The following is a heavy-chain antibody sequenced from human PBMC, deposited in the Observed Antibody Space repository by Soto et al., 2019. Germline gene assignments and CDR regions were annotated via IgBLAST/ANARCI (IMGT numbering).Heavy chain of an antibody. D-gene: IGHD5-12*01. J-gene: IGHJ6*02. CDR1: GGSISSYY. CDR2: IYYSGST. Sequence: SETLSLTCTVSGGSISSYYWSWIRQPPGKGLEWIGYIYYSGSTNYNPSLKSRVTISVDTSKNQFSLKLSSVTAADTAVYYCARPLEYSGYDFPPHYYYYYGMDVWGQGTTVTVSS. V-gene: IGHV4-59*08. CDR3: ARPLEYSGYDFPPHYYYYYGMDV.